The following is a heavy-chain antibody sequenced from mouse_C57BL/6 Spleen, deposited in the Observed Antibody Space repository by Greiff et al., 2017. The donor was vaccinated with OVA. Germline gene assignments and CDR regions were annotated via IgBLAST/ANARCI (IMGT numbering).Heavy chain of an antibody. D-gene: IGHD2-3*01. CDR2: ISSGGSYP. Sequence: EVKVVESGGDLVKPGGSLKLSCAASGFTFSSYGMSWVRQTPDKRLEWVATISSGGSYPYYPDSVKGRFTISRDNAKNTLYLQMSSLKSEDTAMYYCAIDGFYWGQGTTLTVSS. CDR1: GFTFSSYG. CDR3: AIDGFY. J-gene: IGHJ2*01. V-gene: IGHV5-6*01.